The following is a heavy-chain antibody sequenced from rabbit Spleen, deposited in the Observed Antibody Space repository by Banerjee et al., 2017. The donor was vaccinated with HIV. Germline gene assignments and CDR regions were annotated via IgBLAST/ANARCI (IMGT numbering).Heavy chain of an antibody. Sequence: QSVEESGGGLVKPGGTLTLTCTASGIDFSSTCYMCWVRQAPGKGLEWITCTNTGSGSIWYASWAKGRFTISKASSTTVTLQMTSLTAADTATYFCARDLVTAIGWNFALWGPGTLVTVS. V-gene: IGHV1S40*01. J-gene: IGHJ4*01. CDR2: TNTGSGSI. D-gene: IGHD7-1*01. CDR3: ARDLVTAIGWNFAL. CDR1: GIDFSSTCY.